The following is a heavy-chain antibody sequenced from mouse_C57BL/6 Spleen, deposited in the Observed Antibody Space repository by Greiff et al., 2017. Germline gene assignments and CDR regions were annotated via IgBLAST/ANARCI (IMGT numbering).Heavy chain of an antibody. CDR2: INPNNGGT. D-gene: IGHD2-4*01. Sequence: VQLQQSGPELVKPGASVKIPCKASGYTFTDYNMDWVKQSHGKSLEWIGDINPNNGGTIYNQKFKGKATLTVDKSSSTAYMELRSLTSEDTAVYYCARLGDYDSYWYFDVWGTGTTVTVSS. CDR1: GYTFTDYN. V-gene: IGHV1-18*01. CDR3: ARLGDYDSYWYFDV. J-gene: IGHJ1*03.